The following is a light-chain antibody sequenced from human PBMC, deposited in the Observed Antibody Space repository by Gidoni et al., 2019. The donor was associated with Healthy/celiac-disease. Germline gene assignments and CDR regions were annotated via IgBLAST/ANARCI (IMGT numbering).Light chain of an antibody. V-gene: IGKV1-27*01. CDR2: AAS. CDR1: QGINNY. J-gene: IGKJ1*01. CDR3: QKYNSAPRT. Sequence: DIQMPQSPSSLSASVGDRVTITCRASQGINNYLGWYQQKTGKVPKLLVYAASTLQSGVPCRCSGSGAGTDFTLTISSLQPEDVATYYCQKYNSAPRTFGQGTKVEIK.